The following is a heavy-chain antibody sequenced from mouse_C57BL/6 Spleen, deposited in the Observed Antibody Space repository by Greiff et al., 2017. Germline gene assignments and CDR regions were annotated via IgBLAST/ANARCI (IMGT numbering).Heavy chain of an antibody. CDR1: GYTFTSYW. CDR3: ASGSNPFDY. J-gene: IGHJ2*01. CDR2: IYPGSGST. V-gene: IGHV1-55*01. D-gene: IGHD1-1*01. Sequence: QVQLKQPGAELVKPGASVKMSCKASGYTFTSYWITWVKQRPGQGLAWIGDIYPGSGSTNYNEKFKSKATLTVDTSSSTAYMQLRSLTSEDSAVYYFASGSNPFDYWGQGTTLTVSS.